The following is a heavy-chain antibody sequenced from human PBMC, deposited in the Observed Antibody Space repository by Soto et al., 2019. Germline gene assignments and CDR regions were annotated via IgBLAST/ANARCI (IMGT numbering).Heavy chain of an antibody. J-gene: IGHJ4*02. V-gene: IGHV2-5*01. Sequence: QITLKESGPTLVKPTQTLTLTCTFSGLSLCTSGVGVGWIRQPPGKALEWLALLYWNDDKRYSPSLKSRLTITKDTTKDQVVLTMTNMDPLDTATYYCAHRPGYCSGGSCYSVENYFDYWGQGTLVTVSS. CDR1: GLSLCTSGVG. CDR2: LYWNDDK. D-gene: IGHD2-15*01. CDR3: AHRPGYCSGGSCYSVENYFDY.